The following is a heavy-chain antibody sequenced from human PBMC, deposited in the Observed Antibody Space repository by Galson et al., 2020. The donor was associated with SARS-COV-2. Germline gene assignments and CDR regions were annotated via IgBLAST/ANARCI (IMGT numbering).Heavy chain of an antibody. CDR3: AKDLQGKFGYDYGGVDV. J-gene: IGHJ6*02. CDR2: IWYDGSEK. Sequence: GGSLRLSCAASGFTFSSFGMHWVRQAPGKGLEWVAVIWYDGSEKYYADSVKGRFTISRDNSKNTLFLQMNRLRAEDTALYYCAKDLQGKFGYDYGGVDVWSQGTTVTVSS. D-gene: IGHD3-10*01. CDR1: GFTFSSFG. V-gene: IGHV3-33*06.